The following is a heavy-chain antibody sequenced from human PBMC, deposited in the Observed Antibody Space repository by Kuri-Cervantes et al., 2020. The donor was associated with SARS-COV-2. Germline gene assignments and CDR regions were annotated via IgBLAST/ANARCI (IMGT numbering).Heavy chain of an antibody. Sequence: ASVKVSCKASGYTFTGYYMHWVRQAPGQGLEWMGWINPNSGGTNYAQKFQGWVTMSRDTFISTAYMELSRLRSDDTAVYYCARGGGVGATNDAFDIWGQGTMVTVSS. J-gene: IGHJ3*02. CDR3: ARGGGVGATNDAFDI. D-gene: IGHD1-26*01. CDR2: INPNSGGT. CDR1: GYTFTGYY. V-gene: IGHV1-2*04.